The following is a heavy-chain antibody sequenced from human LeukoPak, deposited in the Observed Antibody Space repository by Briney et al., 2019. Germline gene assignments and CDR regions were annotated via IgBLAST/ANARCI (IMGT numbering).Heavy chain of an antibody. J-gene: IGHJ4*02. CDR2: ISSSSSYI. CDR1: GFTFSSYS. CDR3: ASNGYNSFDY. D-gene: IGHD5-24*01. Sequence: GGSLRLSCAASGFTFSSYSMNWVRQAPGKGLEWVSSISSSSSYIYYADSAKGRFTISRDNAKNSLYLQMNSLRAEDTAVYYCASNGYNSFDYWGQGTLVTVSS. V-gene: IGHV3-21*01.